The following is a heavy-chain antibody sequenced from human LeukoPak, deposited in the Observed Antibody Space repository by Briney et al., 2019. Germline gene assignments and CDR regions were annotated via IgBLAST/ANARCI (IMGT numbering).Heavy chain of an antibody. CDR2: IFRGGGEI. J-gene: IGHJ5*02. V-gene: IGHV3-23*01. CDR1: GFTFSTFD. D-gene: IGHD2-8*02. CDR3: ATYRQVLLPFQS. Sequence: GGSLRLSCAASGFTFSTFDMVWVRQPPGKGLEWVSSIFRGGGEIYYADSVRGRFTTSRDNSKSTLSLQMSMRRAEDTALYCCATYRQVLLPFQSWGQETLVTVSS.